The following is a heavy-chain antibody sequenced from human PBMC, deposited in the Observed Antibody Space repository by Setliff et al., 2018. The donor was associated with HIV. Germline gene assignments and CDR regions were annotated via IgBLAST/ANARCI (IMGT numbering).Heavy chain of an antibody. V-gene: IGHV1-24*01. J-gene: IGHJ4*02. D-gene: IGHD6-19*01. CDR1: VYTLSELT. CDR3: ATAKEHWLSEGGFDY. CDR2: CDPEDGDT. Sequence: ASVKVSCKVSVYTLSELTMHWVRQAPGKGLEWMGRCDPEDGDTLYAQRLQGRVIMTEDSSTDTAYMELSSLTSDDTAVYYCATAKEHWLSEGGFDYWGQGTLVTVSS.